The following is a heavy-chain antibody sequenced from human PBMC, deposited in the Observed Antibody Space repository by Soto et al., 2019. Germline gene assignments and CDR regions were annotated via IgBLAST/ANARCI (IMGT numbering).Heavy chain of an antibody. Sequence: SETLSLTCAVYGGSFSGYYWSWIRQPPGKGLEWIGEINHSGSTNYNPSLKSRVIISVDTSKNQFSVNLTSVTAADTAVYYCAREYTYGSNFFDCWGQGALVTVSS. V-gene: IGHV4-34*01. CDR1: GGSFSGYY. CDR3: AREYTYGSNFFDC. D-gene: IGHD5-18*01. CDR2: INHSGST. J-gene: IGHJ4*02.